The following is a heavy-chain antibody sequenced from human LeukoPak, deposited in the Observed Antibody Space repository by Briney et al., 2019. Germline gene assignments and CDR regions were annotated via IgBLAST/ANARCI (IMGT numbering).Heavy chain of an antibody. CDR2: IYPGDSDT. V-gene: IGHV5-51*01. D-gene: IGHD6-13*01. CDR1: GYSFTSYW. Sequence: GESLKISCKGSGYSFTSYWIGWVRQMPGKGLEWMGIIYPGDSDTRYSPSFQGQVTISADKSISTAYLQWSSLKASDTAMYYCWRWGWREGRSSWLEEGNYFYYYLDVWGKGTTGPGSS. J-gene: IGHJ6*03. CDR3: WRWGWREGRSSWLEEGNYFYYYLDV.